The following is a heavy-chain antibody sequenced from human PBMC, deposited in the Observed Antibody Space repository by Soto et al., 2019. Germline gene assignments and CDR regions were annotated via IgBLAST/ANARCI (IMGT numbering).Heavy chain of an antibody. D-gene: IGHD2-2*01. CDR1: GYTFTSFG. V-gene: IGHV1-18*01. J-gene: IGHJ6*02. Sequence: ASVKVSCKASGYTFTSFGINWVRQAPGQGLQRMGWISAYNGNTNYAQKFQGWVTMTRDTSISAAYMELSRLRSDDTAVYYCARGGVWYQLLFSYYYYGMDVWGQGTTVTVSS. CDR3: ARGGVWYQLLFSYYYYGMDV. CDR2: ISAYNGNT.